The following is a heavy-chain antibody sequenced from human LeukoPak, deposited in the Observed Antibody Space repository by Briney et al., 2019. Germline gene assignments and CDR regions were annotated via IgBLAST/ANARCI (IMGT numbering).Heavy chain of an antibody. CDR3: AKDMDVYGSGSYYKGFDY. D-gene: IGHD3-10*01. J-gene: IGHJ4*02. V-gene: IGHV3-33*06. CDR1: GFTFSSYG. CDR2: IWYDGSNK. Sequence: GGSLRLSCAASGFTFSSYGMHWVRQAPGKGLECVAVIWYDGSNKYYADSVKGRFTISRDNSKNTLYLQMNSRRAEDTAVYYCAKDMDVYGSGSYYKGFDYWGQGTLVTVSS.